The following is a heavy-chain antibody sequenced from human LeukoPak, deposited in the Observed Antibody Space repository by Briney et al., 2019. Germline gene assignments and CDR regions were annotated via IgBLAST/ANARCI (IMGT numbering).Heavy chain of an antibody. V-gene: IGHV3-21*01. CDR2: ISSSSSYI. CDR3: ARGEGWLQFFDY. Sequence: GGSLRLSFAASGFTFSSYSMNWVRQAPGKGLEWVSSISSSSSYIYYADSVKGRFTISRDNAKNSLYLQMNSLRAEDTAVYYCARGEGWLQFFDYWGQGTLVTVSS. CDR1: GFTFSSYS. D-gene: IGHD5-24*01. J-gene: IGHJ4*02.